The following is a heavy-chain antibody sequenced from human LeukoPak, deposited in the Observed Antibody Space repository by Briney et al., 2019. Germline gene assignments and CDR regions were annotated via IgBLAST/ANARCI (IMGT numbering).Heavy chain of an antibody. Sequence: GGSLRLSCAVSGFTISNYVMSWVRQAPGKGLEWVSGISMSGGSTYYADSVKGRFTISRDNSKSTLYLQMNSLRAEDTAMYHCAKDVVPAASCGQGTRVTVSS. CDR1: GFTISNYV. D-gene: IGHD2-2*01. CDR2: ISMSGGST. J-gene: IGHJ4*02. CDR3: AKDVVPAAS. V-gene: IGHV3-23*01.